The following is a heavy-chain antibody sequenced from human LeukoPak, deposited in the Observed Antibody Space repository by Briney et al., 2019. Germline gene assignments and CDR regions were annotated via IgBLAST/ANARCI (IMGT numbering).Heavy chain of an antibody. D-gene: IGHD7-27*01. J-gene: IGHJ4*02. CDR2: ISSSSSYI. CDR3: AKDVFSANWYYFDS. V-gene: IGHV3-21*01. Sequence: EGSLRLSCAASGFTFSSYSMNWVRQAPGKGLEWVSSISSSSSYIYYADSVKGRFTISRDNAKNSLYLQMNSLRAEDTAVYYCAKDVFSANWYYFDSWGQGTLVTVSS. CDR1: GFTFSSYS.